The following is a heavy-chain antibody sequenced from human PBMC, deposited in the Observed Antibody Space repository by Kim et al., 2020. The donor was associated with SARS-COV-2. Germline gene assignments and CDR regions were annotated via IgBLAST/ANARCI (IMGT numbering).Heavy chain of an antibody. V-gene: IGHV1-3*01. J-gene: IGHJ4*02. CDR3: ARGMYYDTTGDFYGGGEAY. D-gene: IGHD3-22*01. Sequence: ASVKVSCKASGYTFTNYAIHWVRQAPGQGLEWMGWINGANGNTKYSPKFQSRVTITRDTSASTAYMELSSLRSEDTAVYYCARGMYYDTTGDFYGGGEAYWGQGTLLIVSS. CDR1: GYTFTNYA. CDR2: INGANGNT.